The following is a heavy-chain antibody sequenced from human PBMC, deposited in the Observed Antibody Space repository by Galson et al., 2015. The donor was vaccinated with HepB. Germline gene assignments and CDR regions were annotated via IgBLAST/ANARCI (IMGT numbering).Heavy chain of an antibody. CDR1: GFSLSDATVG. J-gene: IGHJ4*02. D-gene: IGHD2-8*01. CDR2: IFSDDEK. V-gene: IGHV2-26*01. CDR3: ARVQVWLYPTAIYYLDY. Sequence: PALVKPTQTLTLTCTVSGFSLSDATVGVSWIRQPPGKALEWLAHIFSDDEKSYSTSLKSRLTISKDTFKRQVVLTMTDMDPVDTATYYCARVQVWLYPTAIYYLDYWGQGTLVAVSS.